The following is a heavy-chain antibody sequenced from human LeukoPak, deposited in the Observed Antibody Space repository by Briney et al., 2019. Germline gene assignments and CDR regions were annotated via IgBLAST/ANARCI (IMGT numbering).Heavy chain of an antibody. CDR2: MNANSGNT. J-gene: IGHJ5*02. CDR1: RYTFTHYY. D-gene: IGHD4-4*01. V-gene: IGHV1-8*02. Sequence: SVPVSFLASRYTFTHYYMHWVRQAPGQGLEWLGWMNANSGNTGYAQKFPGKDTITRNTSISTAYMELSSLRSEDTAVYYCARFLAVTNSFDPWGQGTLVTVSS. CDR3: ARFLAVTNSFDP.